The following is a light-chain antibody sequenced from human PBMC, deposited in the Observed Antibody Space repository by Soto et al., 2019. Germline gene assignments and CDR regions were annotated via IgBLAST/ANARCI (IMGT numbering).Light chain of an antibody. V-gene: IGKV3-15*01. CDR2: GAS. Sequence: EIVMTQSPATLSVSPGERATLSCRVSQSVRSSLAWYQQKPGQAPRLLIYGASTRATGFPARFSGSGSGTEFTLTISSLQSEDFAVYYCQQYNDWWTFGQGTKVEIK. CDR3: QQYNDWWT. CDR1: QSVRSS. J-gene: IGKJ1*01.